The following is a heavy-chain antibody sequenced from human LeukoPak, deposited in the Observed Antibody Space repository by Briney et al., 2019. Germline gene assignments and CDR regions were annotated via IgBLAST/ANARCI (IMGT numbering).Heavy chain of an antibody. J-gene: IGHJ4*02. CDR1: GGSFSGYY. Sequence: SETLSLTCAVYGGSFSGYYWSWIRQPPGKGLEWIGEINHSGSTNYNPSLKSRVTISVDTSKNQFSLKLSSVTAADTAVYYCALPDTKRRLGELSLSRWGQGTLVTVSS. V-gene: IGHV4-34*01. CDR2: INHSGST. D-gene: IGHD3-16*02. CDR3: ALPDTKRRLGELSLSR.